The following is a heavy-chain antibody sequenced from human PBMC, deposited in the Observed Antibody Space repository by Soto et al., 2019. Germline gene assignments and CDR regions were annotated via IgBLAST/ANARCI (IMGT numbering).Heavy chain of an antibody. V-gene: IGHV4-59*12. CDR3: ARGFLTYYYDSSGYYSNWFDP. CDR1: GGSISSYY. D-gene: IGHD3-22*01. Sequence: PSETLSLTCTVSGGSISSYYWSWIRQPPGKGLEWIGYIYYSGSTNYNPSLKSRVTISVDTSKNQFSLKLSSVTAADTAVYYCARGFLTYYYDSSGYYSNWFDPWGQGTLVTVSS. CDR2: IYYSGST. J-gene: IGHJ5*02.